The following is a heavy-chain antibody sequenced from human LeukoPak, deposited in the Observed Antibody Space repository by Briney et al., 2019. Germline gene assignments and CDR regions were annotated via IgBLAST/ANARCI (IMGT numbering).Heavy chain of an antibody. J-gene: IGHJ4*02. CDR2: INPNSGGT. V-gene: IGHV1-2*02. D-gene: IGHD6-13*01. CDR1: GYTFTGYY. Sequence: ASVKVSCKASGYTFTGYYMHWVRQAPGQGLEWMGWINPNSGGTNYAQKFQGRVTMTRGTSISTAYMELSRLRSDDTAVYYCARAHSSSWYYFDYWGQGTLVTVSS. CDR3: ARAHSSSWYYFDY.